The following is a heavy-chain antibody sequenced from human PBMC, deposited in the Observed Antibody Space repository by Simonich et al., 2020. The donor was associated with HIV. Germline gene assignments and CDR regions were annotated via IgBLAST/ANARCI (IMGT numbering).Heavy chain of an antibody. CDR1: GGSFSGYY. CDR2: VNLGSST. J-gene: IGHJ2*01. Sequence: QVQLQQWGAGLLEPSETLSLTCAVYGGSFSGYYCSWNRQPPGTGVEWIGEVNLGSSTYSTPSLKSRVTISIDTSKNQFSLKLSSVTAADTAVYYCARSPYKVGYFDLWGRGTLVTVSS. CDR3: ARSPYKVGYFDL. V-gene: IGHV4-34*01. D-gene: IGHD1-20*01.